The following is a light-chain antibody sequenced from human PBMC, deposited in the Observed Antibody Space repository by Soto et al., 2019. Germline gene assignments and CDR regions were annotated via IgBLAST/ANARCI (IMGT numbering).Light chain of an antibody. CDR2: EGS. J-gene: IGLJ1*01. Sequence: QSVLTQPASVSGSPGQSITISCTGTSSDVGIYNLVSWYQQHPGKAPKLLIYEGSKRPSGVSNRFSGSKSDNTASLTISGLQAEDEADYYCSSYAGSRIYVFGAGTKVTVL. V-gene: IGLV2-23*01. CDR1: SSDVGIYNL. CDR3: SSYAGSRIYV.